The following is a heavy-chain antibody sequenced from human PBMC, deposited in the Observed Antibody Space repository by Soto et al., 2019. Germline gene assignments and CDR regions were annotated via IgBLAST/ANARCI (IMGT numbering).Heavy chain of an antibody. J-gene: IGHJ3*02. Sequence: PGGSLRLSCAASGFTFSSYAMNWVRQAPGKGLVLFSGISGSGGSSYYADSVKGRFTISRDNFKNTLYVQMNSLRAEDTAVYYCAKGAYSSSLKNAFDIWGQGTMVTVSS. D-gene: IGHD6-13*01. V-gene: IGHV3-23*01. CDR3: AKGAYSSSLKNAFDI. CDR2: ISGSGGSS. CDR1: GFTFSSYA.